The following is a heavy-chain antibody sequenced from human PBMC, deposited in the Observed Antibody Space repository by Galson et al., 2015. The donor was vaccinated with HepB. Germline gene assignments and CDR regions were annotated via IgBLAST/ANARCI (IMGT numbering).Heavy chain of an antibody. Sequence: SLRLSCAASGFTFSTYGMHWVRQAPGKGLEWAAFILSDGSNAYYADSVKGRFTVSRDSSKNTVYLQMNSMRGEDTAVYRCARDFSWAVDVWGQGTTVTVFS. CDR2: ILSDGSNA. CDR3: ARDFSWAVDV. CDR1: GFTFSTYG. J-gene: IGHJ6*02. V-gene: IGHV3-30*02. D-gene: IGHD1-26*01.